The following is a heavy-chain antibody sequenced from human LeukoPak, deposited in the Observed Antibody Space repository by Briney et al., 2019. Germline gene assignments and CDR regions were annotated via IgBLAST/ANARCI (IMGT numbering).Heavy chain of an antibody. D-gene: IGHD2-2*01. Sequence: GGSLRLSCAASGFTFSNYAMSWVRQARGKGLEWVSTITGSGRSTYHADSVKGRLTISRDNSKNTLYLQMNSLRAEDTAVYYCAKGPLSSPKGSWFDPWGHGTLVTVSS. J-gene: IGHJ5*02. CDR2: ITGSGRST. CDR3: AKGPLSSPKGSWFDP. CDR1: GFTFSNYA. V-gene: IGHV3-23*01.